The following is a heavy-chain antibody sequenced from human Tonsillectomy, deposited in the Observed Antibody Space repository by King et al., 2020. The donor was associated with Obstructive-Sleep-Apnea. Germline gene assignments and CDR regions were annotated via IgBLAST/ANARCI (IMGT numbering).Heavy chain of an antibody. Sequence: VQLVESGGGLVHPGGSLRLSCVASGFTFSSYWMSWVRQAPGKGLEWVANIKQDGSGKFYVDSVKGRFTISRDNAKNSLYLQMNSLRAEDTAVYYCSSCGSGTYPRVDYWGQGTLVTVSS. CDR3: SSCGSGTYPRVDY. CDR1: GFTFSSYW. D-gene: IGHD3-10*01. CDR2: IKQDGSGK. J-gene: IGHJ4*02. V-gene: IGHV3-7*01.